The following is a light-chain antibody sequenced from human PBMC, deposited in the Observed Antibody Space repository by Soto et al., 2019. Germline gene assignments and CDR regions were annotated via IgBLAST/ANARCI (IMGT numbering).Light chain of an antibody. Sequence: EIVLTQSPGPLSLSPGERATLSCRASLSVSSSYLAWYQQRPGQAPTLVIYGASTRATGVPASFRGSGTGTEFTLTINGLQSEDFALYWCQQYDNWPPTFGGGTKVAIK. V-gene: IGKV3-15*01. CDR1: LSVSSSY. CDR3: QQYDNWPPT. CDR2: GAS. J-gene: IGKJ4*01.